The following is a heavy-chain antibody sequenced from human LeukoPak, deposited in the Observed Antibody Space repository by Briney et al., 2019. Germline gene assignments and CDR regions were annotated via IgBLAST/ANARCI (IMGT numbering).Heavy chain of an antibody. D-gene: IGHD6-19*01. Sequence: GGSLRLSCAASGFTFSSYSMNWVRQAPGKGLEWVSSISSSSSYIYYADSVKGRFTISRDNAKNSLYLQMNSLRAEDTAVYYCARDVQAVAGFSNWFDPWGQGTLVTVSS. CDR3: ARDVQAVAGFSNWFDP. V-gene: IGHV3-21*01. CDR1: GFTFSSYS. J-gene: IGHJ5*02. CDR2: ISSSSSYI.